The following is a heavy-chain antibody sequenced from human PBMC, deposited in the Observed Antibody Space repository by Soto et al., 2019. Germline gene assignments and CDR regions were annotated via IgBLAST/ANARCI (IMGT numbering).Heavy chain of an antibody. CDR1: GGSFSGYY. Sequence: SETLSLTCAVYGGSFSGYYWSWIRQPPGKGLEWIGEINHSGSTNYNPSLKSRVTISVDTSKNQFSLKLSSVTAADTAVYYCARQYDFWSGRDPIDYWGQGTLVTVSS. V-gene: IGHV4-34*01. D-gene: IGHD3-3*01. J-gene: IGHJ4*02. CDR2: INHSGST. CDR3: ARQYDFWSGRDPIDY.